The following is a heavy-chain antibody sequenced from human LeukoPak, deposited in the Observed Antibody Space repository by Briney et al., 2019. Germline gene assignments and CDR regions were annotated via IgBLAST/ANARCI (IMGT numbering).Heavy chain of an antibody. J-gene: IGHJ4*02. CDR3: ARGHNWSFDY. V-gene: IGHV6-1*01. CDR1: GDSVSTNSAS. CDR2: TYYRSKRYN. Sequence: SQTLSLTCAISGDSVSTNSASWHWITQSPSRGLEWLGRTYYRSKRYNDYTVSVKSRITFNPDTSKNQFSLQLNSVTPEDTAVYYCARGHNWSFDYWGQGTLVTVSS. D-gene: IGHD1-1*01.